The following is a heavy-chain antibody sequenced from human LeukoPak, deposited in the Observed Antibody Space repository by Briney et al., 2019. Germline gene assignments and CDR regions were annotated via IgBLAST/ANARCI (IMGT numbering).Heavy chain of an antibody. J-gene: IGHJ4*02. CDR2: IKQDGSEK. CDR1: GFTFSSYW. D-gene: IGHD2-15*01. CDR3: ARGYCSSGRCSKYDY. V-gene: IGHV3-7*01. Sequence: GGSLRLSCAASGFTFSSYWMSWVRQAPGKGLEWVANIKQDGSEKYYVDSVKGRFTISRDNAKNSLYLQMNSLRADDTAIYYCARGYCSSGRCSKYDYWGQGTLVTVSS.